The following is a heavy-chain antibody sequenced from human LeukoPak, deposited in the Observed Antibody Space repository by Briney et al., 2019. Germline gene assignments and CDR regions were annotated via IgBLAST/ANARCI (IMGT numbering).Heavy chain of an antibody. D-gene: IGHD5/OR15-5a*01. Sequence: GGSLRLSCAASGFTFDDYGMNWVRQAPGKGLEWVSGINWNGGSTGYADSVKGRFTISRDNAKNSLYLQMNSLRAEDTALYYCARVYELREEDYYYYYMDVWGKGTTVTVSS. CDR3: ARVYELREEDYYYYYMDV. CDR2: INWNGGST. CDR1: GFTFDDYG. J-gene: IGHJ6*03. V-gene: IGHV3-20*04.